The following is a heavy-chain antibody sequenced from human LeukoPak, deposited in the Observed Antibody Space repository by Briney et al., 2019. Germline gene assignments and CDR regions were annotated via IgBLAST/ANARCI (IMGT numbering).Heavy chain of an antibody. CDR3: ARVPDYGGNPFDY. V-gene: IGHV3-11*04. Sequence: GGSLRLSXAASGFTFSAYYMTWIRQAPGKGLEWVSYISRSGSTIYYADSVKGRFTISRDNAKNSLYLQMNSLRAEDTAVYYCARVPDYGGNPFDYWGQGTLVTVSS. CDR1: GFTFSAYY. CDR2: ISRSGSTI. J-gene: IGHJ4*02. D-gene: IGHD4-23*01.